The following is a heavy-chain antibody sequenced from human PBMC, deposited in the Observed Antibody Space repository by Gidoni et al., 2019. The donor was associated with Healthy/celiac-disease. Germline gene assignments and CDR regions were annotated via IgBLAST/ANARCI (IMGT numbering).Heavy chain of an antibody. V-gene: IGHV1-3*01. Sequence: QVQLVQSGAAVKKPGASVKVSCKASGYTFTSYAMHWVRQAPGQRLEWMGWINAGNGNTKYSQKFQGRVTITRDTSASTAYMELSSLRSEDTAVYYCAREGMRAAAGTFDYWGQGTLVTVSS. CDR1: GYTFTSYA. CDR3: AREGMRAAAGTFDY. D-gene: IGHD6-13*01. CDR2: INAGNGNT. J-gene: IGHJ4*02.